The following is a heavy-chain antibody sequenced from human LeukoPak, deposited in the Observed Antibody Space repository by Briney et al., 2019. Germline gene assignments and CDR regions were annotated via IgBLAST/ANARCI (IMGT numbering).Heavy chain of an antibody. Sequence: GGSLRLSCAAPGIAVSDTYMTWVRQAPGKGLEWISVIYATGNTYYADSVKGRFTISRDNSKNTVYLQMNSLRPEDTAVYYCVRENVILSEGDYFDYWGQGTLVAVSS. V-gene: IGHV3-66*01. D-gene: IGHD5/OR15-5a*01. J-gene: IGHJ4*02. CDR2: IYATGNT. CDR3: VRENVILSEGDYFDY. CDR1: GIAVSDTY.